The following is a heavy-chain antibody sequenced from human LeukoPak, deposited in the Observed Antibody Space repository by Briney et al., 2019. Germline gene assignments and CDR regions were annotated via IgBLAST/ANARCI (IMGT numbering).Heavy chain of an antibody. CDR1: GGSISNYY. Sequence: PSETLSLTCTVSGGSISNYYWSWIRQPPGEGLEWIGLISYTGSTNYNPSLKSRVTVFVDTSKNQFSLKVTSLTAADTAVYYCARTIKSGNYYWFDPWGQGTLVTVSS. D-gene: IGHD1-26*01. V-gene: IGHV4-59*01. J-gene: IGHJ5*02. CDR2: ISYTGST. CDR3: ARTIKSGNYYWFDP.